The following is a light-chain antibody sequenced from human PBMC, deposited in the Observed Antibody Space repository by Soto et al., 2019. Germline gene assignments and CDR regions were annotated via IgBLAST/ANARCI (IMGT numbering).Light chain of an antibody. CDR1: QGISSY. CDR3: HQSYSSPIA. V-gene: IGKV1-39*01. Sequence: DIQMTQSPSSLSASVGDRVTITCRASQGISSYLSWYQQKPGKAPKFLIYAASRLQRGVPSRFSGSGSGTDFTLAISSLRPEDFVDYYCHQSYSSPIAFDHGTRLEIK. J-gene: IGKJ5*01. CDR2: AAS.